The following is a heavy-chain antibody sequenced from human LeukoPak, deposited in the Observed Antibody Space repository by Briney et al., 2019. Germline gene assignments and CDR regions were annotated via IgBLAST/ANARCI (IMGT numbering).Heavy chain of an antibody. CDR1: GFTFSSYW. J-gene: IGHJ2*01. V-gene: IGHV3-74*01. D-gene: IGHD1-26*01. Sequence: GGSLRLSCAASGFTFSSYWMHWVRQAPGKGLVWVSRTNSDGSSTSYADSVKGRFTISRDNAKNTLYLQMNSLRAEDTAVYYCARSGSYYVWYFDLWGRGTLVTVSS. CDR3: ARSGSYYVWYFDL. CDR2: TNSDGSST.